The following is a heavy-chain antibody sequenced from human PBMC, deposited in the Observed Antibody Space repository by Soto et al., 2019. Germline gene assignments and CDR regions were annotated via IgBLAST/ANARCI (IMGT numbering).Heavy chain of an antibody. CDR2: ISGSGGST. V-gene: IGHV3-23*01. CDR1: GFTFSSYA. Sequence: GESLRLSCAASGFTFSSYAMSWVRQAPGKGLEWVSAISGSGGSTYYADSVKGRFTISRDNSKNTLYLQMNSLRAEDTAVYYCAKDGRNYYDSSGYYYVYWGQGTLVTVSS. J-gene: IGHJ4*02. CDR3: AKDGRNYYDSSGYYYVY. D-gene: IGHD3-22*01.